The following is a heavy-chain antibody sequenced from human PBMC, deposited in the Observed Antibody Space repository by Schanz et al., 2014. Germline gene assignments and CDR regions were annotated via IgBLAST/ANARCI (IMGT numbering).Heavy chain of an antibody. Sequence: VQLEESGGGVVQPGGSLRLSCAASGFTFSTYSMTWVRQAPGKGLEWVSTISGSGGYTYYADSVKGRFTISRDNSRNTLYLRMNSLRAEDTAVYYCAKEFSSSWWYGMDVWGQGTTVTVSS. D-gene: IGHD6-13*01. J-gene: IGHJ6*02. CDR2: ISGSGGYT. CDR1: GFTFSTYS. V-gene: IGHV3-23*04. CDR3: AKEFSSSWWYGMDV.